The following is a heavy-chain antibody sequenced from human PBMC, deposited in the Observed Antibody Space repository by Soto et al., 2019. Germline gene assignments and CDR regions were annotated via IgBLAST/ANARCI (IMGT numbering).Heavy chain of an antibody. J-gene: IGHJ3*02. CDR1: GGTFSSYA. CDR3: ARGHDISGYYPKNAFDI. V-gene: IGHV1-69*06. Sequence: QVQLVQSGAEVKKPGSSVKVSCKASGGTFSSYAISWVRQAPGQGLEWMGGIIPIFGTANYAQKFQGRVTITADKSTSTAYMELSSLRSEDTAVYYCARGHDISGYYPKNAFDIWGQGTMVTVSS. D-gene: IGHD3-22*01. CDR2: IIPIFGTA.